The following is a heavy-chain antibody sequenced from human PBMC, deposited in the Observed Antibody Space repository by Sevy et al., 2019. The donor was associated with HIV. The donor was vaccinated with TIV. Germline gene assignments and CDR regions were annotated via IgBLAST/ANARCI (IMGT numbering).Heavy chain of an antibody. CDR3: ARRGYYGSGSSPIKQNNWFDP. Sequence: GESLKISCKGSGYSFTSYWIGWVRQMPGKGLEWMGIIYPGDSDTRYSPSFQGPVTISADKSISTDYLQWSSLKASDTAMYYCARRGYYGSGSSPIKQNNWFDPWGQGTLVTVSS. J-gene: IGHJ5*02. V-gene: IGHV5-51*01. CDR1: GYSFTSYW. CDR2: IYPGDSDT. D-gene: IGHD3-10*01.